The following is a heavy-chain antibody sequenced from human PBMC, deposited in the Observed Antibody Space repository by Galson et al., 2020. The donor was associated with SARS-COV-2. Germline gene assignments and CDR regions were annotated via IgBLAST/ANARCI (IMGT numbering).Heavy chain of an antibody. CDR3: ARDRSGHYRDV. Sequence: GESLKISCAASGFTFSSYAMHWVRQAPGKGLEWVAVISYDGSNKYYADSVKGRFTISRDNSKNTLYLQMNSLRAEDTAVYYCARDRSGHYRDVWGKGTTVTVSS. V-gene: IGHV3-30-3*01. D-gene: IGHD3-10*01. CDR1: GFTFSSYA. J-gene: IGHJ6*03. CDR2: ISYDGSNK.